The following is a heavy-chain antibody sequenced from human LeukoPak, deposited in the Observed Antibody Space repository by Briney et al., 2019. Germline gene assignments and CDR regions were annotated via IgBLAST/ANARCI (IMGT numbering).Heavy chain of an antibody. Sequence: SETLSLTCTVSGGSISSYYWSWIRQPPGKGLEWIGYIYYSGSTNYNPSLKSRATISRDTSKNQFSLKLTSVTVADTAVYFCAREGVAAAGAFDNWGQGTLVTVSA. V-gene: IGHV4-59*01. D-gene: IGHD6-13*01. J-gene: IGHJ4*02. CDR3: AREGVAAAGAFDN. CDR2: IYYSGST. CDR1: GGSISSYY.